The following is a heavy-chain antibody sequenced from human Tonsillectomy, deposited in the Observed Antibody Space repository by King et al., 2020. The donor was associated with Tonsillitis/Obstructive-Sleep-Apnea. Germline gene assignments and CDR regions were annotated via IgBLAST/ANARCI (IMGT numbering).Heavy chain of an antibody. J-gene: IGHJ4*02. CDR1: GFTFSTYW. V-gene: IGHV3-7*01. CDR3: ARLRDSGTTYDF. Sequence: VQLVESGGDLVQPGGSLRLSCAASGFTFSTYWMSWVRQAPGKGLEWVATLNQDGGVKHYVDSLKGRFTVSRDNAENSLYLQMNSLRVDDTAVYYCARLRDSGTTYDFWGQGARVTVSS. D-gene: IGHD1-14*01. CDR2: LNQDGGVK.